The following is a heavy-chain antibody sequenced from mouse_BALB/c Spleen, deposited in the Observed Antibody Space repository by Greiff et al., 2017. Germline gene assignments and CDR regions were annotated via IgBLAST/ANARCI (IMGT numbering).Heavy chain of an antibody. J-gene: IGHJ3*01. CDR2: ISSGGSYT. CDR3: ARLPN. CDR1: GFTFSSYG. V-gene: IGHV5-6*01. Sequence: EVQGVESGGDLVKPGGSLKLSCAASGFTFSSYGMSWVRQTPDKRLEWVATISSGGSYTYYPDSVKGRFTISRDNAKNTPYLQMSSLKSEDTAMYYCARLPNWGQGTLVTVSA.